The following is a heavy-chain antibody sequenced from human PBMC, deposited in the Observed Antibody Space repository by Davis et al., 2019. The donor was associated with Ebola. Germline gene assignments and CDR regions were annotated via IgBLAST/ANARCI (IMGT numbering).Heavy chain of an antibody. V-gene: IGHV1-46*01. CDR2: INPSGGST. D-gene: IGHD6-13*01. Sequence: ASVKVSCKASGYTFTSYYMHWVRQAPGQGLEWMGIINPSGGSTSYAQKFQGRVTMTRDTSTSTVYMELSSLRSEDTAVYYCARDRIAAAGRGWYDPWGQGTLVTVSS. J-gene: IGHJ5*02. CDR3: ARDRIAAAGRGWYDP. CDR1: GYTFTSYY.